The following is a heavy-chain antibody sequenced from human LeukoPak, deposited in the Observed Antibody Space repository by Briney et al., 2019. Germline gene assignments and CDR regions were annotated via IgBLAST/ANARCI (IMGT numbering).Heavy chain of an antibody. CDR1: GYPFTYYA. J-gene: IGHJ4*02. V-gene: IGHV1-3*04. D-gene: IGHD2-15*01. CDR2: INIGDGNT. CDR3: AKERLVSGGSCYNF. Sequence: GASVKVSCKASGYPFTYYAIHWVRQAPGQRLGWMGWINIGDGNTRYSQKFQGRVTITRDTSANSAYMELSGLRSEDTAVYYCAKERLVSGGSCYNFWGLGTLVTVSS.